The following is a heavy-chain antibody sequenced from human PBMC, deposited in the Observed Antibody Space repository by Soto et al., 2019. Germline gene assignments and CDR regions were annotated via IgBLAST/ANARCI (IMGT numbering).Heavy chain of an antibody. J-gene: IGHJ4*02. CDR3: ARYNAASGTYYFDF. CDR2: INHRGSA. Sequence: SETLSLTCAVSGASVSSTYWWSWVRQPPGKGPEWIGEINHRGSANYNPSLKSRVTISVDISKSQFSLRLTSVTAADTPVYYCARYNAASGTYYFDFWGQGALVT. CDR1: GASVSSTYW. D-gene: IGHD6-13*01. V-gene: IGHV4-4*02.